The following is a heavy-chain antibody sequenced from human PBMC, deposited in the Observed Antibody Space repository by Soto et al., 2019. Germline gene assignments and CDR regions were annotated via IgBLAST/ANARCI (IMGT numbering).Heavy chain of an antibody. CDR3: ARQQWLVLNAFDI. J-gene: IGHJ3*02. D-gene: IGHD6-19*01. CDR1: GGSISSYY. V-gene: IGHV4-59*01. Sequence: QVQLQESGPGLVKPSETLSLTCTVSGGSISSYYWSWIRQPPGKGLEWIGYIYYSGSTNYNPSLKSRVTISVNTSKNQFSLKLSSVTAADTAVYYCARQQWLVLNAFDIWGQGTMVTVSS. CDR2: IYYSGST.